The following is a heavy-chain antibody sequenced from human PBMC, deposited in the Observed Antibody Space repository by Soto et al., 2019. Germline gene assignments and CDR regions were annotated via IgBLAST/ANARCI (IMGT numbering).Heavy chain of an antibody. CDR2: MNPNSGNT. D-gene: IGHD3-22*01. J-gene: IGHJ5*02. Sequence: NWLLQATGQGLEWMGWMNPNSGNTGYAQKFQGRVTMTRNTSISTAYMELSSLRSEDTAVYYCARGRTYYYDSDWFDPWGQGTQLTVSS. CDR3: ARGRTYYYDSDWFDP. V-gene: IGHV1-8*01.